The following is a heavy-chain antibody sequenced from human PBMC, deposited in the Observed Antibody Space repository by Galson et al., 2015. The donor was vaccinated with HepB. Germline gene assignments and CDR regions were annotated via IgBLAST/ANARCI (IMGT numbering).Heavy chain of an antibody. D-gene: IGHD2-2*01. CDR2: IIPIFGTA. Sequence: SVKVSCKASGGTFSTYAITWVRQAPGHGLEWMGGIIPIFGTANYAQTFQDRVTITADESTTTAYMELSSLRSGDTAVYYCARASLPYQLLGTFDIWGQGTMVTVSS. CDR1: GGTFSTYA. J-gene: IGHJ3*02. V-gene: IGHV1-69*13. CDR3: ARASLPYQLLGTFDI.